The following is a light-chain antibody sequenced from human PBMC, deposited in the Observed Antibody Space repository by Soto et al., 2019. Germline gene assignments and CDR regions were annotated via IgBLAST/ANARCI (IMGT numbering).Light chain of an antibody. CDR1: SSDVGAYIF. Sequence: QSALAQPPSASVSPGPSVTISCTGTSSDVGAYIFVSWYQQHPGKAPKLMVYDVNRWPPGVPDRFFGSKSGNTASLTVSGLQAEDEADYYCVSFAGGTYVFGTGTKVTVL. CDR3: VSFAGGTYV. J-gene: IGLJ1*01. V-gene: IGLV2-8*01. CDR2: DVN.